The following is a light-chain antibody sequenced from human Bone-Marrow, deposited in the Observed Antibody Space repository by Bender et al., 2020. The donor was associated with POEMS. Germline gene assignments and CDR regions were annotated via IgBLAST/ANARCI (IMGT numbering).Light chain of an antibody. CDR3: CSYATASAL. J-gene: IGLJ2*01. V-gene: IGLV2-23*02. CDR2: EVT. CDR1: SSDVGSYNL. Sequence: HSALTQPASMSGSPGQSITISCTGTSSDVGSYNLVSWYQQHPGKTPKLIIYEVTKRPSGVSSRFSGSKSGNTASLTISGLQAEDEAYYYCCSYATASALFGGGTKLTVL.